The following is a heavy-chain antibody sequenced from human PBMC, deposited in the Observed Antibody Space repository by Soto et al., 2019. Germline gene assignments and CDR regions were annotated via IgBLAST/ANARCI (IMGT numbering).Heavy chain of an antibody. CDR2: INPNSGGT. CDR1: GYTFTTYT. V-gene: IGHV1-2*04. CDR3: ARDGGDTAMWVHYGMDV. J-gene: IGHJ6*02. D-gene: IGHD5-18*01. Sequence: ASVKVSCKTSGYTFTTYTIHWVRQAPGQRLEWMGWINPNSGGTNYAQKFQGWVTMTRDTSISTAYMELSRLRSDDTAVYYCARDGGDTAMWVHYGMDVWGQGTTVTVSS.